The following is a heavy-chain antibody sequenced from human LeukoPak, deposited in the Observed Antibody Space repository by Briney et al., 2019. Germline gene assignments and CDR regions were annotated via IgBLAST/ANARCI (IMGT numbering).Heavy chain of an antibody. CDR2: IYHSGST. CDR3: ARGVGPYLEWLLYFDY. Sequence: KPLETLSLTCTVSNYSISSGYYWGWIRQPPGKGLEWIGGIYHSGSTNYNPSLKSRVTISVDTSKNQFSLKLSSVTAADTAVYYCARGVGPYLEWLLYFDYWGQGTLVTVSS. J-gene: IGHJ4*02. CDR1: NYSISSGYY. D-gene: IGHD3-3*01. V-gene: IGHV4-38-2*02.